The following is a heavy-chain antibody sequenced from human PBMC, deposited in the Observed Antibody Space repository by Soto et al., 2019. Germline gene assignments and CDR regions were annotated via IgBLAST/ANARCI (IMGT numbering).Heavy chain of an antibody. CDR2: IYYSGST. Sequence: SETLSLTCTVSGGSISSSSYYWGWIRQPPGKGLEWIGSIYYSGSTYYNPSLKSRVTISVDTSKNQFSLKLSSVPAADTAVYYCARKIVCSGGSCYSGGMDVWGQGTTVTVSS. CDR3: ARKIVCSGGSCYSGGMDV. J-gene: IGHJ6*02. V-gene: IGHV4-39*01. D-gene: IGHD2-15*01. CDR1: GGSISSSSYY.